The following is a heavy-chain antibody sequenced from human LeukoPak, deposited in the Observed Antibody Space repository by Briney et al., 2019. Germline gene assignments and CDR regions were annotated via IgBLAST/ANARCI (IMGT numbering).Heavy chain of an antibody. V-gene: IGHV5-51*01. CDR2: NYPDDSDT. D-gene: IGHD5-12*01. CDR3: ARMDIVNSGDS. J-gene: IGHJ4*02. Sequence: GESLKTSSNGSGYSFTSYWNGWVRQMPGKGLEWRGSNYPDDSDTRYSPSLQGPVTISADKSNSPAYLQRSSLKASDTAMYYCARMDIVNSGDSWGQGTLVTVSS. CDR1: GYSFTSYW.